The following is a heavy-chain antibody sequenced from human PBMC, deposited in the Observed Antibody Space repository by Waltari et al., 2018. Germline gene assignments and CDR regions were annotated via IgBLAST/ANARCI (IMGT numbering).Heavy chain of an antibody. CDR1: GFTFSSYA. D-gene: IGHD3-3*01. CDR3: AKDGRITSFGVVIYGMDV. V-gene: IGHV3-23*01. Sequence: EVQLLESGGGLVQPGGSLRLSCAASGFTFSSYAMSWVRQAPGTGLEWVSAISGSGGSTYYADSGKGRFTISRDNSKNTLYLQMNSLRAEDTAVYYCAKDGRITSFGVVIYGMDVWGQGTTVTVSS. CDR2: ISGSGGST. J-gene: IGHJ6*02.